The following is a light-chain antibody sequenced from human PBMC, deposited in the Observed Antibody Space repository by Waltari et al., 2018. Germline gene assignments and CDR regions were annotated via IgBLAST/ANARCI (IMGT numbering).Light chain of an antibody. CDR1: QGITSY. CDR2: AAS. V-gene: IGKV1-8*01. J-gene: IGKJ3*01. CDR3: QQRSNWPPFT. Sequence: AIRMTQSPSSLSASTGDRVTITCRASQGITSYLAWYQQKPGKAPKVPIYAASTLQSGVPSRFSGRGSGTDFKLTISCLQSEDLATYYCQQRSNWPPFTFGPGTKVEIK.